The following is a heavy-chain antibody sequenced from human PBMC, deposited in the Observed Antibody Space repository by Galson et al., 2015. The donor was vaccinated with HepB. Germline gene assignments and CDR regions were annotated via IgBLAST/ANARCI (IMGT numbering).Heavy chain of an antibody. J-gene: IGHJ6*04. D-gene: IGHD2-15*01. Sequence: SLRLSCAGSGFTFSRYPMHWVRQAPGKGLEWVAVISHDGNNEYYQESVKGRFSISRDSVKNTLYLQMNSLRAEDTAVYYCSRDVGSCSGGYCYTPRYMDVWGKGTTVTVSS. CDR1: GFTFSRYP. CDR2: ISHDGNNE. CDR3: SRDVGSCSGGYCYTPRYMDV. V-gene: IGHV3-30-3*01.